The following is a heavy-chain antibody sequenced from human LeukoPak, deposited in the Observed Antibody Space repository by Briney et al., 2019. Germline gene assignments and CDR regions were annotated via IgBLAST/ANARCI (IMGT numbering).Heavy chain of an antibody. J-gene: IGHJ6*02. CDR3: ARNNGMDV. V-gene: IGHV3-7*03. CDR1: GFALSSHW. Sequence: GGSLRLSCAASGFALSSHWMTWVRQVPGRGPEWVANVNRDGSETYYLDSAKSRFTISKDNAKNSLYLQMNSLRAEDTALYHCARNNGMDVWGQGTTVIVSS. CDR2: VNRDGSET.